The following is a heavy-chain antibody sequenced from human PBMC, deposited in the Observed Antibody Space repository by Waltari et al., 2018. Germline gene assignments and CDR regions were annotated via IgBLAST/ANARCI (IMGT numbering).Heavy chain of an antibody. CDR3: ARGPPSLGYCSGGSCYDYFDY. CDR1: GGSISSSSYY. Sequence: QLQLQESGPGLVKPSETLSLTCTVSGGSISSSSYYLGWLRQPPGTGLEWIGSIYYSGSTYYNPSLKSRVTISVDTSKNQFSLKLSSVTAADTAVYYCARGPPSLGYCSGGSCYDYFDYWGQGTLVTVSS. CDR2: IYYSGST. D-gene: IGHD2-15*01. V-gene: IGHV4-39*07. J-gene: IGHJ4*02.